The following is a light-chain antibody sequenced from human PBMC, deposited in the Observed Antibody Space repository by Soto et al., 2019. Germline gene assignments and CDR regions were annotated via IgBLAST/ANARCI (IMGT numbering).Light chain of an antibody. CDR1: QSVSTN. J-gene: IGKJ1*01. CDR2: GAS. CDR3: QQYNNWPPWT. Sequence: RVMTQSPATLSLSPGERATLSCGASQSVSTNVAWYQQKPGQAPRLLIYGASTRATDIPARFSGSGSGTDFTLTISSLQSEDFAVNYCQQYNNWPPWTFGQGTKVEVK. V-gene: IGKV3-15*01.